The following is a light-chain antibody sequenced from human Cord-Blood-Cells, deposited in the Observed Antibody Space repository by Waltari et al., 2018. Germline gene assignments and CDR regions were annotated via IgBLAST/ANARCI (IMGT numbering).Light chain of an antibody. J-gene: IGKJ2*01. CDR3: QQYGSSYT. Sequence: DIGLTQSPGTLSLSPGERATLSCRASQSVSSSYLAWYQQKPGQAPRLLIYGASSRATGIPDRFSGSGSGTDFTLTISRLEPEDFAVYYCQQYGSSYTFGQGTKLEIK. V-gene: IGKV3-20*01. CDR2: GAS. CDR1: QSVSSSY.